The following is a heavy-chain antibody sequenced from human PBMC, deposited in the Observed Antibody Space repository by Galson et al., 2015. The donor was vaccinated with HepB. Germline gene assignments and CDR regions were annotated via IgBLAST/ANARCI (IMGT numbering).Heavy chain of an antibody. CDR1: GFVFSRHA. J-gene: IGHJ4*02. CDR3: AKVSYISDGYRDY. D-gene: IGHD3-16*01. Sequence: SLRLSCAASGFVFSRHAMSWVRQVPGKGLEWVSGVSGSGDNTDYTDSVKGRFTISRDNSKNTLYLQMNSLRVEDTAVYYCAKVSYISDGYRDYWGQGTLVTVSS. V-gene: IGHV3-23*01. CDR2: VSGSGDNT.